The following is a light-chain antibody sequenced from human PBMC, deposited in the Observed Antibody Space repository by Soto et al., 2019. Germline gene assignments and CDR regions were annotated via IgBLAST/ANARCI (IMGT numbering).Light chain of an antibody. Sequence: EIVLTQSPGTLSLSPGERATLSCRASQSVSSSYLAWYQQKPGQAPRLLIYGVSSRATGIPDRFSGSGSGTDFTLTISRLEPEDFAVYYCQQYGNSPWTFGQGTKVDIK. J-gene: IGKJ1*01. CDR2: GVS. CDR3: QQYGNSPWT. CDR1: QSVSSSY. V-gene: IGKV3-20*01.